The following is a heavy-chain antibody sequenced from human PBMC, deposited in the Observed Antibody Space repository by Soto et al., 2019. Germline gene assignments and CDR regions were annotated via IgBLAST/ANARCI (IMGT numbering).Heavy chain of an antibody. V-gene: IGHV1-69*01. CDR1: GGTFSSYA. CDR2: ILPIFGTA. Sequence: QVQLVQSGAEVKKPGSSVKVSCKASGGTFSSYAISWVRQAPGQGLEWMGGILPIFGTANYAQKFQGRVTITADESTSTAYMELSSLRSEDTAVYYCASPSRIQLWTLIDGLVYWGQGTLVTVSS. CDR3: ASPSRIQLWTLIDGLVY. J-gene: IGHJ4*02. D-gene: IGHD5-18*01.